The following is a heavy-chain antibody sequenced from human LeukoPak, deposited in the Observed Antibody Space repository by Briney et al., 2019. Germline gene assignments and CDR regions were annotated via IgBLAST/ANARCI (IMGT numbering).Heavy chain of an antibody. V-gene: IGHV3-48*03. CDR3: ASSYWYFDL. CDR2: ISSSGSTI. J-gene: IGHJ2*01. Sequence: GGSLRLSCAASGFTFSSYEMNWVRQAPGRGLEWVSYISSSGSTIYYADSVKGRFTISRDNAKNSLYLQMNSLRAEDTAVYYCASSYWYFDLWGRGTLVTVSS. CDR1: GFTFSSYE.